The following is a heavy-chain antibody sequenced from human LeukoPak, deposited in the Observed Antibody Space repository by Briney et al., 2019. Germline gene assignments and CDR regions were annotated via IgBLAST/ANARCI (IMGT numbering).Heavy chain of an antibody. D-gene: IGHD3-22*01. Sequence: SGGSLRLSCAASGFTFSSYAMSWVRQAPGKGLEWVGRIKSKTDGGTTDYAAPVKGRFTISRDDSKNTLYLQMNSLKTEDTAVYYCTTLYDSSGCPDYWGQGTLVTVSS. CDR3: TTLYDSSGCPDY. J-gene: IGHJ4*02. V-gene: IGHV3-15*01. CDR1: GFTFSSYA. CDR2: IKSKTDGGTT.